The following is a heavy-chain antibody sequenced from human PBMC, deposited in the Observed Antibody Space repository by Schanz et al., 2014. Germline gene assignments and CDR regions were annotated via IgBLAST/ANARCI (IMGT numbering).Heavy chain of an antibody. CDR2: ISAYNGHT. J-gene: IGHJ4*02. CDR3: ARDGEAAADCDY. D-gene: IGHD6-13*01. V-gene: IGHV1-46*03. CDR1: GYTFTTYY. Sequence: QVQLVQSGAEVKKPGVSVKVSCKASGYTFTTYYIHWVRQAPGQGLEWMGWISAYNGHTTYAQKFQGRVTMTRDTSTSTVYMELSSLRSEDTAVYYCARDGEAAADCDYWGQGTLVTVSS.